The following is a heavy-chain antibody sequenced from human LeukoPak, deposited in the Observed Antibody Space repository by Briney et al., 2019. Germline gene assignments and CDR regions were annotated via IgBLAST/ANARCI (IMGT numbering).Heavy chain of an antibody. D-gene: IGHD3-10*01. CDR1: GGSISSYY. Sequence: PSETLSLTCTVSGGSISSYYWSWIRQPPGKGLEWIGYINYSGSTKYYPSLKSRVTISVDTSKNQFSLQLTSVTAADTAVYFCARVHYYGSGQSSYFGYWGQGSLVTVSS. V-gene: IGHV4-59*01. CDR3: ARVHYYGSGQSSYFGY. CDR2: INYSGST. J-gene: IGHJ4*02.